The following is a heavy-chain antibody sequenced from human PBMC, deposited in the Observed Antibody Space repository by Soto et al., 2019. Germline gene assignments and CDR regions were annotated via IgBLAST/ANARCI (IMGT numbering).Heavy chain of an antibody. CDR2: INPKSDDT. Sequence: GASVKVSCKASGYPFSDNQIHWLRRAPGQGLEWMGRINPKSDDTNYAQKFQGRVTMTRDTSIDTAYLELTGLTSDDTATYYCARKHSLDYIMCGLDPWGQGILVSVYS. CDR3: ARKHSLDYIMCGLDP. D-gene: IGHD4-4*01. V-gene: IGHV1-2*02. J-gene: IGHJ5*02. CDR1: GYPFSDNQ.